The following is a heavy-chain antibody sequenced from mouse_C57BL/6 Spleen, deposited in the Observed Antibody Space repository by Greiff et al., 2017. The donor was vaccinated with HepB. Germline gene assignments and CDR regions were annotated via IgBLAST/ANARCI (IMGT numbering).Heavy chain of an antibody. V-gene: IGHV1-80*01. CDR1: GYAFSSYW. CDR2: IYPGDGDT. Sequence: QVHVKQSGAELVKPGASVKISCKASGYAFSSYWMNWVKQRPGKGLEWIGQIYPGDGDTNYNGKFKGKATLTADKSSSTAYMQLSSLTSEDSAVYFGENTQSGYSNDDYAMDYWGQGTSVTVSS. J-gene: IGHJ4*01. D-gene: IGHD2-12*01. CDR3: ENTQSGYSNDDYAMDY.